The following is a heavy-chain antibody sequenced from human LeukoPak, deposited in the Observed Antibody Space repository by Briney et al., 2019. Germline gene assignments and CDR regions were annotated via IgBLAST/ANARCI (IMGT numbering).Heavy chain of an antibody. CDR2: IIGSGVGT. CDR3: AKTAPDTTYFDY. V-gene: IGHV3-23*01. Sequence: GGSLRLSCAASGFTFNNYAMSWVRQAPGKGLEWVSAIIGSGVGTYYADSVKGRFTISRDNSKNTLYLQMNSLRAEDTAIYYCAKTAPDTTYFDYWGQGVLVTVSS. J-gene: IGHJ4*02. D-gene: IGHD2/OR15-2a*01. CDR1: GFTFNNYA.